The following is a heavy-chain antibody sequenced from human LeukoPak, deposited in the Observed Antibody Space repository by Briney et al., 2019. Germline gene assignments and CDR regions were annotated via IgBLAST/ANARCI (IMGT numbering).Heavy chain of an antibody. CDR2: VTSSGGST. D-gene: IGHD5-12*01. CDR3: VKDRPTWPIDY. J-gene: IGHJ4*02. V-gene: IGHV3-23*01. CDR1: GFTFSGYS. Sequence: SGGSLRLSCAASGFTFSGYSMTWVRQAPGKGLEWVSTVTSSGGSTYYADSVKGRFTNSRDNSKNTMYLQMNSLRAEDTAVYYCVKDRPTWPIDYWGQGTLVTVSS.